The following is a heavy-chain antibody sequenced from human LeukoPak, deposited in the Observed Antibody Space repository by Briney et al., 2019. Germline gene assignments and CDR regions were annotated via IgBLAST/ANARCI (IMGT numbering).Heavy chain of an antibody. J-gene: IGHJ1*01. CDR1: GESFSGYY. V-gene: IGHV4-34*01. D-gene: IGHD6-19*01. CDR3: ARQYGSGWYKGYFQY. Sequence: SETLSLTCGVNGESFSGYYWSWIRQPPGKGLEWIGEINHSGSTKYNPSLKSRVTISVDTSKNQFSLKVTSVTAADTAVYYCARQYGSGWYKGYFQYWGQGTLVTVSS. CDR2: INHSGST.